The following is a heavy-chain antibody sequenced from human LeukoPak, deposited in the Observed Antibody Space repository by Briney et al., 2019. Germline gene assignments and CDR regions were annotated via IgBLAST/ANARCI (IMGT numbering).Heavy chain of an antibody. D-gene: IGHD3-22*01. V-gene: IGHV4-39*01. Sequence: PSETLSLTCTVSGGSISSSSYYWGWIRQSPGKGLEWIGSIYYYSGNTYHNPSLKSRVTISIDPSKNQFSLKLSSVTAADTAVYYCARHYFGSSGYDRYFDHWGQGTLVTVSS. CDR2: IYYYSGNT. CDR1: GGSISSSSYY. CDR3: ARHYFGSSGYDRYFDH. J-gene: IGHJ4*02.